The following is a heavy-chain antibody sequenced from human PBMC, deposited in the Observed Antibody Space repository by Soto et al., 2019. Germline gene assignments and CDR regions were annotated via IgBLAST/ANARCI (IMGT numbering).Heavy chain of an antibody. CDR2: IIPIFGTA. J-gene: IGHJ6*02. V-gene: IGHV1-69*06. Sequence: VQLLESGGGLVQPGGSLRLSCAASGFTFSSYAMSWVRQAPGQGREWMGGIIPIFGTANYAQKFQGRVTITADKSTSTAYMELSSLRSEDTAVYYCARLVQNPYYYYYGMDVWGQGTTVTVSS. D-gene: IGHD1-1*01. CDR3: ARLVQNPYYYYYGMDV. CDR1: GFTFSSYA.